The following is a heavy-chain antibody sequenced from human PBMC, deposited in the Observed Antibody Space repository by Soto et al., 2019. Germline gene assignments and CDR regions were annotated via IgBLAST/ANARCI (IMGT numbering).Heavy chain of an antibody. CDR3: SREGGAVGLVPFRX. D-gene: IGHD6-19*01. Sequence: AGGSLRLSCAASGFTFSDYYMSWIRQAPGKGLELVSYISKDGTTIYYADSVKGRLTISRYKAKKSLYPQMNSLRAEETAVYYCSREGGAVGLVPFRXWGQGTLVTVSX. CDR2: ISKDGTTI. J-gene: IGHJ5*02. CDR1: GFTFSDYY. V-gene: IGHV3-11*01.